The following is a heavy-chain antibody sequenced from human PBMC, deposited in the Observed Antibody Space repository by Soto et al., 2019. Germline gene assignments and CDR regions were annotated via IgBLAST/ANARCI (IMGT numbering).Heavy chain of an antibody. J-gene: IGHJ4*02. CDR2: ISGSGGST. CDR3: AKDRNTYYYGSGSSHGPFDY. CDR1: GFTFSSYA. D-gene: IGHD3-10*01. Sequence: GGSLRLSCAASGFTFSSYAMSWVRQAPGKGLEWVSAISGSGGSTYYADSVKGRFTISRDNSKNTLYLQMNSLRAEDTAVYYCAKDRNTYYYGSGSSHGPFDYWGQGTLVTVSS. V-gene: IGHV3-23*01.